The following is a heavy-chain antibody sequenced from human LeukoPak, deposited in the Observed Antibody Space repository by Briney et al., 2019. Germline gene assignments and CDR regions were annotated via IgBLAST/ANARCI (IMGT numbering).Heavy chain of an antibody. V-gene: IGHV4-39*01. CDR1: GGSISTSAYY. J-gene: IGHJ4*02. CDR2: IYYSGST. Sequence: PSETLSITCIVSGGSISTSAYYWGWIRQPPGEGLQWIGSIYYSGSTYYNPSLKSRVTISVDTSKNQFSLKLSSVTAADTAVYYCARHSSGPTKFDYWGQGTLVTVSS. CDR3: ARHSSGPTKFDY. D-gene: IGHD6-25*01.